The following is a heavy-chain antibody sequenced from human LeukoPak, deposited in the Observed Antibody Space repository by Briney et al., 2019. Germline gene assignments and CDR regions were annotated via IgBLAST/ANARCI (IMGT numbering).Heavy chain of an antibody. D-gene: IGHD6-13*01. CDR1: GFTFDDYA. CDR3: ASSPYSSRLGWFDP. J-gene: IGHJ5*02. Sequence: PGRSLRLSCAASGFTFDDYAMHWVRQAPGKGLEWVSGISWNSGSIGYADSVKGRFTISRDNAKNSLYLQMNSLRAEDTALYYCASSPYSSRLGWFDPWGQGTLVTVSS. V-gene: IGHV3-9*01. CDR2: ISWNSGSI.